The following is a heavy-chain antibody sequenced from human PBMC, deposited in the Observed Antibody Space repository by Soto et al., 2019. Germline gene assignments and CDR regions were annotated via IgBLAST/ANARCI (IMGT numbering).Heavy chain of an antibody. D-gene: IGHD3-3*01. Sequence: PSESLSLTWRVSGGCIDSANYYWTWIRQIPGKGPEWIGNIYYSGTTFYNPSLKRGLTKSNDTSRNQFSLQMKSVTAGDTAVYFCARHQPSRAFFFASHYFYHLDIWRELPTFTVSS. CDR1: GGCIDSANYY. V-gene: IGHV4-30-4*02. CDR3: ARHQPSRAFFFASHYFYHLDI. CDR2: IYYSGTT. J-gene: IGHJ6*02.